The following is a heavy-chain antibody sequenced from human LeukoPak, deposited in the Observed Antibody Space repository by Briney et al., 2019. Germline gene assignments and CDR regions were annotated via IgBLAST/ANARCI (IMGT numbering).Heavy chain of an antibody. CDR2: ISVHNGNT. V-gene: IGHV1-18*01. Sequence: ASVKVSCKASGYSFTSYGISWVRQAPGQGPEWMGWISVHNGNTNYAQKFQGRVTMTTETSTTTAYMELRSLRSDDTAVYYCARKGAYGSLVLDVWGKGTTVTIFS. CDR1: GYSFTSYG. CDR3: ARKGAYGSLVLDV. J-gene: IGHJ6*04. D-gene: IGHD3-10*01.